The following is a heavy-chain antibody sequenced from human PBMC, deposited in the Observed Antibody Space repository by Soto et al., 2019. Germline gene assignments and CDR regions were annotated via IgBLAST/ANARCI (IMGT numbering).Heavy chain of an antibody. V-gene: IGHV1-3*01. CDR2: INAGNGNT. CDR3: AGGWIPLWFCLYY. D-gene: IGHD5-18*01. Sequence: QVQLVQSGAEVKKPGASVKVSCKASGYTFTSYAMHWVRQAPGQRLEWMGWINAGNGNTKYSQKFQGRVTITRDTSASTGYMELSSLRSEDTAVYYCAGGWIPLWFCLYYWGQGTLVTVSS. J-gene: IGHJ4*02. CDR1: GYTFTSYA.